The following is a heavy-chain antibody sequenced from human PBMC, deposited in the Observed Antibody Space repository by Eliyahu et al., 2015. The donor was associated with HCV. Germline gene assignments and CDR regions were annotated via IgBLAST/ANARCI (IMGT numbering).Heavy chain of an antibody. CDR2: VYFSGNT. V-gene: IGHV4-39*01. J-gene: IGHJ3*02. Sequence: QVQESGPGLVKPSETLSLICNVXGGSISXXXDYWGWIRQPPGKGLEWIGSVYFSGNTYYSPSLKXRVTISVDTSKNQXSLRLSSVTAADTAVYYCMRHQGGYFDSRGLDRDAFDIWGQGTMVTVSS. D-gene: IGHD3-22*01. CDR3: MRHQGGYFDSRGLDRDAFDI. CDR1: GGSISXXXDY.